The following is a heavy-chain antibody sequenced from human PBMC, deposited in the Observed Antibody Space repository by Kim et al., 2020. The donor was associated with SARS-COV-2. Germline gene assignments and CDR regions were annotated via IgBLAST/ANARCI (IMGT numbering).Heavy chain of an antibody. V-gene: IGHV3-15*01. Sequence: APVKGRFTISRDDSKNTLYLQMNSLKTEDTAVYYCTTLGSSSWYPGWFDPWGQGTLVTVSS. D-gene: IGHD6-13*01. J-gene: IGHJ5*02. CDR3: TTLGSSSWYPGWFDP.